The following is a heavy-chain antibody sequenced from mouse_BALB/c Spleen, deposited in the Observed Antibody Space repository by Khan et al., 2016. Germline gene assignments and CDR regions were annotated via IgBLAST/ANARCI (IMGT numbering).Heavy chain of an antibody. Sequence: EVKLEVSGPGLVKPSQSLSLTCTVTGYSITSDYAWNWIRQFPGNKLEWMGYISYSGSTSYNPSLKSRISITRDTSKNQFFLQLNSVTTEDTATYYCAKKTRGGSSDWGQGTTLTVSS. CDR2: ISYSGST. D-gene: IGHD1-1*01. V-gene: IGHV3-2*02. CDR3: AKKTRGGSSD. CDR1: GYSITSDYA. J-gene: IGHJ2*01.